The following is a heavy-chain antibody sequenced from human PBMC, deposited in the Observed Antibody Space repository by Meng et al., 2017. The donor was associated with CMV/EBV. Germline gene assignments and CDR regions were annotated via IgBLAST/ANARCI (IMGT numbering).Heavy chain of an antibody. Sequence: GESLKISCAASGFTVSSNYMSWVRQAPGKGLEWVSVIYSGGSTYYADSVKGRFTISRDNSKNTLYLQMNSLRAEDTAVYYCAREYREDIVVVPAAISHYYYYYGMDVWGQGTTVTVSS. V-gene: IGHV3-53*01. D-gene: IGHD2-2*02. CDR1: GFTVSSNY. J-gene: IGHJ6*02. CDR3: AREYREDIVVVPAAISHYYYYYGMDV. CDR2: IYSGGST.